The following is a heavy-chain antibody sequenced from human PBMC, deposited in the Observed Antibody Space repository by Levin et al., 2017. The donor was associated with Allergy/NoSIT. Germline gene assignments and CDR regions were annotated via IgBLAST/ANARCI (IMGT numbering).Heavy chain of an antibody. CDR1: GGTFSSYA. D-gene: IGHD3-10*01. CDR3: ARDGSNLSSAYYGMDV. J-gene: IGHJ6*02. CDR2: IIPIFGTA. Sequence: SVKVSCKASGGTFSSYAISWVRQAPGQGLEWMGGIIPIFGTANYAQKFQGRVTITADESTSTAYMELSSLRSEDTAVYYCARDGSNLSSAYYGMDVWGQGTTVTVSS. V-gene: IGHV1-69*13.